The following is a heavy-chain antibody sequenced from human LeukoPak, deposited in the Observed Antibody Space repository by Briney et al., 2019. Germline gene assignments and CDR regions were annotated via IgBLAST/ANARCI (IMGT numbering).Heavy chain of an antibody. V-gene: IGHV4-34*01. D-gene: IGHD3-10*01. Sequence: SETLSLTCAVYGGSFSGYYWSWIRQPPGKGLEWIGEINHSGSTNYNPSLKSRVTISVDTSKNQFSLKLSSVTAADTAVYYCARLVGPLLLWFGERSYNWFDPWGQGTLVTVSS. CDR1: GGSFSGYY. CDR3: ARLVGPLLLWFGERSYNWFDP. CDR2: INHSGST. J-gene: IGHJ5*02.